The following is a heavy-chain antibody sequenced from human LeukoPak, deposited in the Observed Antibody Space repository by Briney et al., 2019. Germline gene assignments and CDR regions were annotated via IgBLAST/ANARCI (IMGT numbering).Heavy chain of an antibody. D-gene: IGHD2-15*01. J-gene: IGHJ4*02. Sequence: PGGSLRLSCAASGFTFSSYWMSWVRQAPGKGLEWVANIKQDGSEKYYVDSVKGRFTISRDNAKNSLYLQMNSLRAEDTAVYFCTRGGDCSGSTCYPGVIDSWGQGALVIVSS. CDR1: GFTFSSYW. CDR3: TRGGDCSGSTCYPGVIDS. V-gene: IGHV3-7*01. CDR2: IKQDGSEK.